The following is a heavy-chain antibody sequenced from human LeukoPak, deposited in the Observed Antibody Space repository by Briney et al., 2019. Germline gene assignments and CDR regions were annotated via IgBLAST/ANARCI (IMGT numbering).Heavy chain of an antibody. CDR3: ARAFSSGWFDY. Sequence: PGGSLRLSCAASGFTFSSYAMSWVRQAPGKGLEWVSAISGSGGSTYYADSVKGRFTISRDNAKNSLYLQINSLRAEDTAIYYCARAFSSGWFDYWGQGTLVTVSS. CDR2: ISGSGGST. J-gene: IGHJ4*02. D-gene: IGHD6-19*01. CDR1: GFTFSSYA. V-gene: IGHV3-23*01.